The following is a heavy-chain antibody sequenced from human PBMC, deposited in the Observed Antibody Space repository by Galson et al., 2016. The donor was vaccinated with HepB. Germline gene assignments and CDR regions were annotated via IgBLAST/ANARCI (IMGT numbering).Heavy chain of an antibody. CDR2: IIPIFLTP. Sequence: SVKVSCKASGDTFTNYGVSWVRQAPGQGLEWMGRIIPIFLTPNYAQNFQGRVTITADKSTSTTYLELSGPRSEDTAVYYCARARGPAAIEDAVDIWGQGTLVTVSS. D-gene: IGHD2-2*02. CDR1: GDTFTNYG. V-gene: IGHV1-69*06. J-gene: IGHJ3*02. CDR3: ARARGPAAIEDAVDI.